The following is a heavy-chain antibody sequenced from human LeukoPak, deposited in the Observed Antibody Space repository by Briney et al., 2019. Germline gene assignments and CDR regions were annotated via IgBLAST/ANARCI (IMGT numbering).Heavy chain of an antibody. Sequence: GGSLRLSCAAFGFTFSSYSMNWVRQAPGRGLEWVSYISSGGSTIYCADSVKGRFTISRDNAKNSLFLQMNGLRAEDTAVYHCVRDDTGTYQSDYGMVVWGQGTTVTVSS. CDR1: GFTFSSYS. D-gene: IGHD1/OR15-1a*01. CDR2: ISSGGSTI. CDR3: VRDDTGTYQSDYGMVV. V-gene: IGHV3-48*01. J-gene: IGHJ6*02.